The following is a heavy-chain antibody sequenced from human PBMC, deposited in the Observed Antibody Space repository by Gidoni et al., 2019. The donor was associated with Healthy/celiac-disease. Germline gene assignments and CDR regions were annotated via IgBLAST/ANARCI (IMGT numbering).Heavy chain of an antibody. Sequence: QVHLVESGGGVVQPGGSLRLSCAASGFTFSSYGLHWVRQAPGKGLEWVAFIRYDGSNKYYADSVKGRFTISRDNSKNTLYLQMNSLRAEDTAVYYCAKDRSWEGGWYLTGCFDYWGQGTLVTVSS. CDR3: AKDRSWEGGWYLTGCFDY. J-gene: IGHJ4*02. V-gene: IGHV3-30*02. D-gene: IGHD6-19*01. CDR1: GFTFSSYG. CDR2: IRYDGSNK.